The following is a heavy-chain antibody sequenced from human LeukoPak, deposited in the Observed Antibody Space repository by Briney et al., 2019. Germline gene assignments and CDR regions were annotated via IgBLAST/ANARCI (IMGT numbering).Heavy chain of an antibody. CDR2: ISYDGSNK. V-gene: IGHV3-30*03. J-gene: IGHJ6*03. D-gene: IGHD6-13*01. Sequence: GGSLRLSCAASGFTFSSYGMHWVRQAPGKGLEWVAVISYDGSNKYYADSVKGRFTISRDNAKNSLYLQMNSLRAEDTAVYYCARQARKYSSSWYDYYYYMDVWGKGTTVTISS. CDR3: ARQARKYSSSWYDYYYYMDV. CDR1: GFTFSSYG.